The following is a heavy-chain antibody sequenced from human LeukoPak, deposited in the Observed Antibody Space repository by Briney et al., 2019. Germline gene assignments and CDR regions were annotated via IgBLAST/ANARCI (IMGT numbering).Heavy chain of an antibody. D-gene: IGHD3-10*01. Sequence: GGSLRLSCAASGFIFSSYAMSSVRQAPGRGLEWVSAISGSGGSKYYADSVKGRFTISRDNSRNTLYLQMNSLRAEDTAVYYCARAKVRGVIIKSFDYWGQGTLVTVSS. V-gene: IGHV3-23*01. CDR1: GFIFSSYA. J-gene: IGHJ4*02. CDR2: ISGSGGSK. CDR3: ARAKVRGVIIKSFDY.